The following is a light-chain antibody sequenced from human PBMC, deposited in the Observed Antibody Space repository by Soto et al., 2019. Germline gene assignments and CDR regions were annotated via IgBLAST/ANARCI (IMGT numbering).Light chain of an antibody. V-gene: IGLV2-14*01. J-gene: IGLJ1*01. CDR1: NSDVGGYNY. CDR3: SSYTSSSTGV. Sequence: SVLTQPASLSGSPGQSITISCTGNNSDVGGYNYVSWYQQHPGKAPKLMIYDVSNRPSGVSNRFSGSKSGNTASLTISGLQAEDEADYYCSSYTSSSTGVFGTGTKVTVL. CDR2: DVS.